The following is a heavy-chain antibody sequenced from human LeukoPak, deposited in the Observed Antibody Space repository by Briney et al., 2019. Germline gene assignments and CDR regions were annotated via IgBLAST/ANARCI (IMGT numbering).Heavy chain of an antibody. D-gene: IGHD3-3*01. Sequence: GGSLRLSCAASGFTFSSYAMSWVRQAPGKGLEWVANIKQDGSEKYYVDSVKGRFTISRDNAKNSLYLQMNSLRAEDTAVYYCAREGYDFWSGINDYWGQGTLVTVSS. CDR1: GFTFSSYA. CDR3: AREGYDFWSGINDY. CDR2: IKQDGSEK. V-gene: IGHV3-7*01. J-gene: IGHJ4*02.